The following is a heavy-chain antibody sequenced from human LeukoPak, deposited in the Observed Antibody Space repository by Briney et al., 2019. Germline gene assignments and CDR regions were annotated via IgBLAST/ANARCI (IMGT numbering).Heavy chain of an antibody. J-gene: IGHJ3*02. CDR3: ARDRRYYYDSTWAFDI. D-gene: IGHD3-22*01. CDR1: GGSINSYY. V-gene: IGHV4-4*07. CDR2: IYTSGST. Sequence: SETLSLTCTVYGGSINSYYWSWLRQPAGKGLEWIGRIYTSGSTNYNPSLKSRVTMSVDTSKNQFSLKLSSVTAAATAVYYCARDRRYYYDSTWAFDIWGQGTMVTVSS.